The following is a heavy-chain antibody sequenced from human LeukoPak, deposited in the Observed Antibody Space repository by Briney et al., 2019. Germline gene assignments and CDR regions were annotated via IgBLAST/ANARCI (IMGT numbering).Heavy chain of an antibody. CDR3: ARVGKVSGNPHFDY. Sequence: GASLRLSRSASGFSFDDYGVAWVRPAPGKGLEWVLGINWRGDSTDYPDPVKGRFTISRDNAKNSLYLQMNSLRAEDTAVYYCARVGKVSGNPHFDYWGQGTLVTVRS. V-gene: IGHV3-20*04. J-gene: IGHJ4*02. CDR2: INWRGDST. CDR1: GFSFDDYG. D-gene: IGHD3-10*01.